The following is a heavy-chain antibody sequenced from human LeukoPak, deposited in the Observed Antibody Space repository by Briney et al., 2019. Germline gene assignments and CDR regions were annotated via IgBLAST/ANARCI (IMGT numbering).Heavy chain of an antibody. Sequence: GGSLRLSCAASAFTFSKYWMLWVRQAPGKGLESVSRINTDGTVTTYADSVKGRFTVSRDNADNTMFLQMNSVRDEDTAVYYCATKQWLAPPPDSWGQGTPVTVSS. V-gene: IGHV3-74*01. CDR1: AFTFSKYW. CDR2: INTDGTVT. CDR3: ATKQWLAPPPDS. J-gene: IGHJ4*02. D-gene: IGHD6-19*01.